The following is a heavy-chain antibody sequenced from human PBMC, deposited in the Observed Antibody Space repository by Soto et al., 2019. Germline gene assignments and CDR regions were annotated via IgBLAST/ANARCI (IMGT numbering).Heavy chain of an antibody. V-gene: IGHV1-24*01. D-gene: IGHD2-15*01. CDR3: ARAYCSGGSCYGYFDY. J-gene: IGHJ4*02. CDR2: FDPEDGET. CDR1: GYTLTELS. Sequence: ASVKVSCKVSGYTLTELSMHWVRQAPGKGLEWMGGFDPEDGETSYAQKFQGRVTMTEDTSTSTAYMELSSLRSEDTAVYYCARAYCSGGSCYGYFDYWGQGTLVTVSS.